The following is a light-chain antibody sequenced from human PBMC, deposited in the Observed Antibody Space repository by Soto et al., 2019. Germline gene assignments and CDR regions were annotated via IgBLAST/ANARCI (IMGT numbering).Light chain of an antibody. V-gene: IGKV3-15*01. J-gene: IGKJ1*01. CDR2: GAS. Sequence: EVVMTQSPATLSVSPGERATLSCRASQTVSRNLAWYQQRPGQAPRLLIYGASTRATGIPARFSGSGSGTEFTLTINSLQSEDFAVYYCHQYDNWWTFGQGTKVDI. CDR3: HQYDNWWT. CDR1: QTVSRN.